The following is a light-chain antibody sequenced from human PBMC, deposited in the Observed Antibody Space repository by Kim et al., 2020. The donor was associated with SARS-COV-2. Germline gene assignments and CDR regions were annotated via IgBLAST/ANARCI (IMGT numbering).Light chain of an antibody. V-gene: IGLV3-19*01. Sequence: SSELTQDPAVSVALGQTVRITCQGDSLRSYYASWYQQKPGQAPVLVIYGKNNRPSGIPDRFSGSSSGNTASLNITGAQAEDEADYYCNSRDSSGNHLSFG. CDR2: GKN. J-gene: IGLJ2*01. CDR1: SLRSYY. CDR3: NSRDSSGNHLS.